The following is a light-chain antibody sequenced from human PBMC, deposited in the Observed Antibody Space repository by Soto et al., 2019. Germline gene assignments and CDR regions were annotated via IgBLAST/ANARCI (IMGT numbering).Light chain of an antibody. J-gene: IGKJ1*01. CDR3: HTYNSYSWT. V-gene: IGKV1-5*01. CDR2: DAS. Sequence: IHMTQAPSSLSASVGDRITITCRASQSVSRGLAWYQQKPGKAPKLLIYDASSLESGVPARFSGRGSGTEFTLTISSLQPDDCATYYCHTYNSYSWTFGQGTKVDIK. CDR1: QSVSRG.